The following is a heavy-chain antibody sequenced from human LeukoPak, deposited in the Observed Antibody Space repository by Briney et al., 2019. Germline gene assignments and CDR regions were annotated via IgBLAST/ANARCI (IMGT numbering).Heavy chain of an antibody. CDR2: TYHSGST. J-gene: IGHJ4*02. CDR3: ARGVLRSNILTGYPPSFDY. CDR1: GYSISSGYY. D-gene: IGHD3-9*01. Sequence: SETLSLTCTVSGYSISSGYYWGWIRQPPGKGLEWIGSTYHSGSTYYNPSLKSRVTISVDTSKNQFSLKLSSVTAADTAVYYCARGVLRSNILTGYPPSFDYWGQGTLVTVSS. V-gene: IGHV4-38-2*02.